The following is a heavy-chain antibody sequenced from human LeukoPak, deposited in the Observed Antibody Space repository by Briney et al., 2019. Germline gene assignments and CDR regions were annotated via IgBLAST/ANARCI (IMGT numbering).Heavy chain of an antibody. J-gene: IGHJ3*02. D-gene: IGHD3-22*01. V-gene: IGHV1-3*01. Sequence: ASVKVSCKASGYTFTSYAMHWVRQAPGQRLGWMGWINAGNGNTKYSQKFQGRVTMTRNTSISTAYMELSSLRSEDTAVYYCARGSYYDSSGYETAFDIWGQGTMVTVSS. CDR2: INAGNGNT. CDR3: ARGSYYDSSGYETAFDI. CDR1: GYTFTSYA.